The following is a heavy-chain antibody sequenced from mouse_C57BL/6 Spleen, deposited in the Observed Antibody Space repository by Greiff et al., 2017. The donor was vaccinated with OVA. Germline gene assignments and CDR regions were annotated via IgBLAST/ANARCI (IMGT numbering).Heavy chain of an antibody. CDR3: TNTYSEARDY. CDR1: GFTFSSYA. V-gene: IGHV5-9-1*02. Sequence: EVKLLESGEGLVTPGESLTLTCAASGFTFSSYAMSWVRQTPGKRLEWVAYISSGGDYIYYADTVSGRFTISSENARNTMNLQMSSLKTDDTDMDYCTNTYSEARDYWGQGASVTASS. J-gene: IGHJ4*01. CDR2: ISSGGDYI. D-gene: IGHD2-12*01.